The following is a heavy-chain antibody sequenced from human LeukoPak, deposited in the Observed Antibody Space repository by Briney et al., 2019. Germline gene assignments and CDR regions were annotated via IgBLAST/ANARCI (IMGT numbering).Heavy chain of an antibody. Sequence: VGSLRPSSAASGLAFSSYRMTSGAQAARQGLGWVSYISSSSSTIYYADSVNDRFITSRENAKNSLYLQMNSLRAEDTTVYYCARERGVDYGGKEPARLNDYWGQGTLVTVSS. CDR2: ISSSSSTI. D-gene: IGHD4-23*01. CDR3: ARERGVDYGGKEPARLNDY. J-gene: IGHJ4*02. V-gene: IGHV3-48*01. CDR1: GLAFSSYR.